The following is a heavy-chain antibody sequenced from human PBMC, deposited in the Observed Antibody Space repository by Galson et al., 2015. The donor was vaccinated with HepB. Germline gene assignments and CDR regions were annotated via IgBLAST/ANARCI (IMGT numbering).Heavy chain of an antibody. CDR2: ISWDGGPT. Sequence: SLLLSFSSSFFIFAYYLMHWVRQALGKGLEWISLISWDGGPTYYADSVKGRFTVSRDNSKNSLFLQMASLTTDDTALYYCAKHSSMGEGVFESWGQGTLVTVSS. J-gene: IGHJ4*02. V-gene: IGHV3-43D*03. CDR1: FFIFAYYL. CDR3: AKHSSMGEGVFES. D-gene: IGHD3-16*01.